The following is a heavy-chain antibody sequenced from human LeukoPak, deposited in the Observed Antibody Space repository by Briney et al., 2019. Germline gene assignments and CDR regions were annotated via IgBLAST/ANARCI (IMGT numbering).Heavy chain of an antibody. D-gene: IGHD2/OR15-2a*01. J-gene: IGHJ4*02. CDR2: INPSGGST. V-gene: IGHV1-46*01. Sequence: ASVKVSCKTSGYTFTSYYMHWVRQAPGQGLEWMGTINPSGGSTRYAQKFQGRVTMTRDTSTSTVYMELSSLRSEDTAVYCCARDRAIEYCFDYWGQGTLVTVSS. CDR3: ARDRAIEYCFDY. CDR1: GYTFTSYY.